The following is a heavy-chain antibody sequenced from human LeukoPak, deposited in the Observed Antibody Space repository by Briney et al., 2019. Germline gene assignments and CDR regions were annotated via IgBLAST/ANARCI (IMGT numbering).Heavy chain of an antibody. CDR1: GFTFSSYG. D-gene: IGHD3-3*01. CDR2: IWYDGSNK. CDR3: ARELLHHHYFDY. Sequence: GGSLRLSCAASGFTFSSYGMHWVRQAPGKGLEWVAVIWYDGSNKYYADSVKGRFTISRDNSKNTLYLQMNSLRAEDTAVYYCARELLHHHYFDYWGRGTLVTVSS. V-gene: IGHV3-33*01. J-gene: IGHJ4*02.